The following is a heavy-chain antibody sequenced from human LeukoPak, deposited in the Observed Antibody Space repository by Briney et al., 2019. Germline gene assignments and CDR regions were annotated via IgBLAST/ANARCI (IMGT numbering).Heavy chain of an antibody. D-gene: IGHD6-6*01. CDR2: INSDGSST. J-gene: IGHJ4*02. Sequence: PGGSLRLSCAASGLTFSSYWMHWVRQAPGKGLVWVSSINSDGSSTRYADSVKGRFTISGDNAKNTLYLQMNSLRAEDTAVYYCARLPTGSSLHYWGQGTLVTVSS. CDR1: GLTFSSYW. CDR3: ARLPTGSSLHY. V-gene: IGHV3-74*01.